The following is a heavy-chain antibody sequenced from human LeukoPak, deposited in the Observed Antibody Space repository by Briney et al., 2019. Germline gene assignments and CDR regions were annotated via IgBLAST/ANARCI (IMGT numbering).Heavy chain of an antibody. V-gene: IGHV1-2*02. Sequence: ASVKVSCKASGYTFTTYYVHWVRQAPGQGLEWIGWINPNTGDTNYAPKFQGRVTMIKDTSTNSAYMELNKLTSDDTAVYYCGRGNKSFDPWGQGTLVTVSS. CDR3: GRGNKSFDP. CDR1: GYTFTTYY. CDR2: INPNTGDT. J-gene: IGHJ5*02.